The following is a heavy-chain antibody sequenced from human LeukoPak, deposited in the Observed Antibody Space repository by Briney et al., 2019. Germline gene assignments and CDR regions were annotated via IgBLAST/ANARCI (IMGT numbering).Heavy chain of an antibody. CDR2: IYTSGST. D-gene: IGHD4-23*01. CDR1: GGSISSGSYY. J-gene: IGHJ4*02. CDR3: ARAAHRVDYGGNSPGLGFDY. V-gene: IGHV4-61*02. Sequence: SETLSLTCTVSGGSISSGSYYWSWIRQPAGKGLEWIGRIYTSGSTNYNPSLKSRVTISVDTSKNQFSLKLSSVTAADTAVYYCARAAHRVDYGGNSPGLGFDYWGQGTLVTVSS.